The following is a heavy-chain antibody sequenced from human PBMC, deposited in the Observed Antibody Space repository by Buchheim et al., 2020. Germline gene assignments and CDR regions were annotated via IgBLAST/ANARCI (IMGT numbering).Heavy chain of an antibody. Sequence: EVQLVESGGGLVQPGGSLRLSCSAPGFPFSIYWMHWVRQAPGKGLAWVSHINREGTTTNYADSVRGRFTLSRDNGKNTLYLQMNNLRAEDTAVYYCVRDMYCSGDYWGQGTL. CDR3: VRDMYCSGDY. J-gene: IGHJ4*02. CDR2: INREGTTT. CDR1: GFPFSIYW. V-gene: IGHV3-74*01. D-gene: IGHD3-10*01.